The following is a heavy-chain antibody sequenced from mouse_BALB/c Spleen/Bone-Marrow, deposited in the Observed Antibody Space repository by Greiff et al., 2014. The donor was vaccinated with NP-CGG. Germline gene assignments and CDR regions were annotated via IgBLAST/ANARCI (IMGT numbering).Heavy chain of an antibody. V-gene: IGHV14-3*02. Sequence: DVQLQESGSELVKPGASVKLSCAASGFNIKDTYMHWVKQRPEQGLEWIGRIDPANGDNKYDPKFQGKATITADTSSNTACLQLSSLTSEDTAVYYCTRPSFYYGSSYWYFDVWGAGTTVTVSS. CDR1: GFNIKDTY. D-gene: IGHD1-1*01. J-gene: IGHJ1*01. CDR3: TRPSFYYGSSYWYFDV. CDR2: IDPANGDN.